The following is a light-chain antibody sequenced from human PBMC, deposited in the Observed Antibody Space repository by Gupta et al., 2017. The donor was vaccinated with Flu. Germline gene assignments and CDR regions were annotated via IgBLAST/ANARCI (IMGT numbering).Light chain of an antibody. J-gene: IGLJ3*02. CDR3: LSYDTSNVWV. V-gene: IGLV6-57*01. CDR2: DDD. CDR1: SGSIASNY. Sequence: NFILTQPHSVSESPGKTVTISCPRSSGSIASNYVQWCQQRPGSSPITVIYDDDQRPSGVPDRFSGSIDSSSNSASLTISGLRTEDEADYFCLSYDTSNVWVFGGGTKVTVL.